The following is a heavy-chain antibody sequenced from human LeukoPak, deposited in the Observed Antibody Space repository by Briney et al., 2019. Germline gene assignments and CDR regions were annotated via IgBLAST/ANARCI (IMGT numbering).Heavy chain of an antibody. CDR2: IIPILGIA. V-gene: IGHV1-69*04. D-gene: IGHD6-13*01. Sequence: SVKVSCKASGGTFSSYAISWVRQAPGQGLEWMGRIIPILGIANYAQKFQGRVTITADKSTSTAYMELSSLRSEDTAVYYCARGNLIAAAIYYYYGMDVWGQGTTVTVSS. J-gene: IGHJ6*02. CDR1: GGTFSSYA. CDR3: ARGNLIAAAIYYYYGMDV.